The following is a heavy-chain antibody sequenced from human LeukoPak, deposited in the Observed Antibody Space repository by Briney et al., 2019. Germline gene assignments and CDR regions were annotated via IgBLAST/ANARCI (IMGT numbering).Heavy chain of an antibody. V-gene: IGHV3-30*02. J-gene: IGHJ4*02. CDR2: IRYDGSNK. CDR3: AKDLRYYYGSGGLDY. CDR1: GFTFSSYS. D-gene: IGHD3-10*01. Sequence: GGSLRLSCAASGFTFSSYSMNWVRQAPGKGLEWVAFIRYDGSNKYYADSVKGRFTISRDNSKNTLYLQMNSLRAEDTAVYYCAKDLRYYYGSGGLDYWGQGTLVTVSS.